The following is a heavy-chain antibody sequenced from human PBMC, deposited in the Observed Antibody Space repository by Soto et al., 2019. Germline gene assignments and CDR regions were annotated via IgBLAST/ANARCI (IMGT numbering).Heavy chain of an antibody. Sequence: QLQLQESGPGLVKPSETLSLTCTVSGGSISSSSYYWGWIRQPPGQGLEWIGSIYYSGSTYYNPSIKTRVTIAVATSKNQFSLKLSSVTAADTALYYCARPGIAVAGGAFDIWGQGTMVTVSS. J-gene: IGHJ3*02. CDR1: GGSISSSSYY. CDR2: IYYSGST. V-gene: IGHV4-39*01. D-gene: IGHD6-19*01. CDR3: ARPGIAVAGGAFDI.